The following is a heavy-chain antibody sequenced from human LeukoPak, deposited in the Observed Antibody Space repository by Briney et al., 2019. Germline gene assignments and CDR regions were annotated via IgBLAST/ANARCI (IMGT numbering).Heavy chain of an antibody. CDR2: IYPDDSDT. D-gene: IGHD4-17*01. CDR3: ARRVYGDYLDYFDF. V-gene: IGHV5-51*01. Sequence: GESLKISCKGSGYSFTSYWIGWVRQMPGKGLEWMGIIYPDDSDTRYSPSFQGQVTISVDKSISTAYLQWSSLKASDTAMYYCARRVYGDYLDYFDFWGQGTLVIVSS. CDR1: GYSFTSYW. J-gene: IGHJ4*02.